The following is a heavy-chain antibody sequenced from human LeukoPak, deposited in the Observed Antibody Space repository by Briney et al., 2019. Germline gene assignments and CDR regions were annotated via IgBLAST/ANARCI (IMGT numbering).Heavy chain of an antibody. Sequence: ASVKVSCKASGYTFTSYDMNWVRQATGQGLEWMGWMNPNSGNTGYAQKFQGRVTITRNTSISTAYMELSSLRSEDTAVYYCARGRFYGSTLSGWGQGTLVTVSS. CDR2: MNPNSGNT. CDR3: ARGRFYGSTLSG. V-gene: IGHV1-8*01. D-gene: IGHD2-15*01. CDR1: GYTFTSYD. J-gene: IGHJ4*02.